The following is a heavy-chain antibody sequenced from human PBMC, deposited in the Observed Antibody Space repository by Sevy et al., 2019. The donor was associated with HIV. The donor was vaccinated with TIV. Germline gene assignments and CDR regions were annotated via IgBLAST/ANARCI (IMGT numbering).Heavy chain of an antibody. J-gene: IGHJ6*02. D-gene: IGHD3-10*01. CDR3: ARAANPPYYYGSGSYYTDNYYYYGMDV. CDR1: GGSISSYY. Sequence: SETLSLTCTVSGGSISSYYWSWIRQPPGKGLEWIGYIYYSGSTNYNPSLKSRVTISVDTSKNQFSLKRSTVTAADTAVYYCARAANPPYYYGSGSYYTDNYYYYGMDVWGQGTTVTVSS. V-gene: IGHV4-59*01. CDR2: IYYSGST.